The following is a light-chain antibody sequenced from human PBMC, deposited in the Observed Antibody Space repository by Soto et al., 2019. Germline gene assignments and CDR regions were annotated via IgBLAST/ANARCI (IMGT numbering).Light chain of an antibody. CDR1: QRISSW. Sequence: IRMTQSPSTLSASVVDIVTITCLANQRISSWLAWYQLKPGKAPKLLIYKASNLESGVPPRFSGSGSGTEFTLTISNLQPEDFATYYCLQHKSYPLTFGGGTKVDIK. J-gene: IGKJ4*01. CDR3: LQHKSYPLT. CDR2: KAS. V-gene: IGKV1-5*03.